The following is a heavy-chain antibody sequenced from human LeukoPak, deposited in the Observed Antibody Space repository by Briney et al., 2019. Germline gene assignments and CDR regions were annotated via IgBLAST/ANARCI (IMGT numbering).Heavy chain of an antibody. V-gene: IGHV4-39*07. Sequence: SETLSLTCTVSGGSISSSSYYWGWIRQPPGKGLEWIGSIYYSGSTYYNPSLKTRVTISVDTSKNQFSLKLSPVTAADTAVYYCARELVYAIADYWGQGTLVTVSS. CDR2: IYYSGST. J-gene: IGHJ4*02. CDR3: ARELVYAIADY. D-gene: IGHD2-8*01. CDR1: GGSISSSSYY.